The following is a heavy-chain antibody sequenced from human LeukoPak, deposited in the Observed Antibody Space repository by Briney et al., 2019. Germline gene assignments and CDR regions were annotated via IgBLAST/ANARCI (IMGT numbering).Heavy chain of an antibody. J-gene: IGHJ6*02. CDR3: AVITMVRGVSFPYGMDV. V-gene: IGHV5-51*01. D-gene: IGHD3-10*01. Sequence: GESLKISCKGSGYSFTSYWIGWVRQMPGKGLEWMGIIYPGDSDIRYSPSFQGQVTISADKSISTAYPQWSSLKASDTAMYYCAVITMVRGVSFPYGMDVWGQGTTVTVSS. CDR1: GYSFTSYW. CDR2: IYPGDSDI.